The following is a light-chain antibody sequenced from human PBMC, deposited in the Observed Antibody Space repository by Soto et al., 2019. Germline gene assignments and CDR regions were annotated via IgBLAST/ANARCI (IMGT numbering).Light chain of an antibody. Sequence: QSALTQPASVSGSPGLSITISCTGTNSDVGTFNLVSWYQQHPGKAPKLMIYGDSTRPSGISLRFSGSQSGNTASLTISGLQAEDEAVYFCCSYAGSSHWDAVFGGGTKVTV. CDR1: NSDVGTFNL. CDR2: GDS. J-gene: IGLJ2*01. V-gene: IGLV2-23*01. CDR3: CSYAGSSHWDAV.